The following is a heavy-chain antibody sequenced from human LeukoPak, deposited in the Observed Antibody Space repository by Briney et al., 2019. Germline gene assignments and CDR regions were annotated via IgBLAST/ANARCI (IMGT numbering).Heavy chain of an antibody. CDR3: ARRQSGYYYDKALDY. V-gene: IGHV4-31*03. CDR1: GGSISSGGYY. CDR2: IYYSGST. Sequence: PSETLSLTCTVSGGSISSGGYYWSWIRQHPGKGLEWIGYIYYSGSTYYNPSLKSRVTISVDTSKNQFSLKLSSVTAADTAVYYCARRQSGYYYDKALDYWGQGTLVTVSS. D-gene: IGHD3-22*01. J-gene: IGHJ4*02.